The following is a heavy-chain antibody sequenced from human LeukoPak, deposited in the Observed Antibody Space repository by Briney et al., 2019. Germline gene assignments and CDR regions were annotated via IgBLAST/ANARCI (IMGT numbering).Heavy chain of an antibody. CDR3: ARDRGPDFWSDHSLNL. V-gene: IGHV3-7*01. D-gene: IGHD3-3*01. CDR2: IKQDGSEK. CDR1: EFTISSYW. Sequence: PGGSLRLSCAASEFTISSYWMSWVRQAPGKGLEWVANIKQDGSEKYYVDSVRGRFTISRDNAKSSMYLQMNSLRADDTAVYYRARDRGPDFWSDHSLNLWGQGTLVTVSS. J-gene: IGHJ5*02.